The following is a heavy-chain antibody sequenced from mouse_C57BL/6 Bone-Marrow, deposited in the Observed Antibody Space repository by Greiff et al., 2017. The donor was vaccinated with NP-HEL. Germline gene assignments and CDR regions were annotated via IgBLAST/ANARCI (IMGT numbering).Heavy chain of an antibody. Sequence: VQLQQSVPELVRPGASVKLSCTASGFNIKNTYMHWVKQRPEQSLEWIGRIDPANGNTKYAPKFQGKATLTADTSSNTAYMQLSSLTSEDTAMYYCARYGDCEIYYYGSQPWSAYWGQGTLVTVSA. CDR3: ARYGDCEIYYYGSQPWSAY. D-gene: IGHD1-1*01. V-gene: IGHV14-3*01. J-gene: IGHJ3*01. CDR2: IDPANGNT. CDR1: GFNIKNTY.